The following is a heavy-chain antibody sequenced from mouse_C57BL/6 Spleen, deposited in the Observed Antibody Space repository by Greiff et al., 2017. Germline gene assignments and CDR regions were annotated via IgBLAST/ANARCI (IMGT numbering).Heavy chain of an antibody. CDR3: AREGDYYGSSYGGFAY. J-gene: IGHJ3*01. V-gene: IGHV1-52*01. Sequence: QVQLQQPGAELVRPGSSVKLSCKASGYTFTSYWMHWVKQRPIQGLEWIGNIDPSDSETHYNQKFKDKATLTVDKSSSTAYMQLSSLTSEDSAVYYGAREGDYYGSSYGGFAYWGQGTLVTVSA. CDR2: IDPSDSET. D-gene: IGHD1-1*01. CDR1: GYTFTSYW.